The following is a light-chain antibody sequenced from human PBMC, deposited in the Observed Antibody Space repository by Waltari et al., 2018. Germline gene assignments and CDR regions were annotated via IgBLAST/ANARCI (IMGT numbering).Light chain of an antibody. CDR3: SSYTASSTWV. CDR2: DVT. V-gene: IGLV2-14*04. Sequence: WDQQEVGKAPKLMIYDVTKRPSGVSYRFSGSKSGNTASLTISGLQAEDEADYYCSSYTASSTWVFGGGTKLTVL. J-gene: IGLJ3*02.